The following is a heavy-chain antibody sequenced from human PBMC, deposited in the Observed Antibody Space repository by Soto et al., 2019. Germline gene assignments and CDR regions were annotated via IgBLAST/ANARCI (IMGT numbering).Heavy chain of an antibody. Sequence: PSETLSLTCTVSGGSISSYYWSWIRQPPGKGLEWIGYIYYSGCTNYNPSLKSRVTISVDTSKNQFSLKLSSVTAADTAVYYCAAVTTSFEYGGQGTLVTVSS. CDR3: AAVTTSFEY. CDR2: IYYSGCT. J-gene: IGHJ4*02. CDR1: GGSISSYY. D-gene: IGHD4-17*01. V-gene: IGHV4-59*08.